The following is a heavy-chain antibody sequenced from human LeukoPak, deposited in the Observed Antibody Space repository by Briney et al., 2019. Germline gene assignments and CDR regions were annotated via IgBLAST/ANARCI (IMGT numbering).Heavy chain of an antibody. J-gene: IGHJ6*02. D-gene: IGHD2-15*01. Sequence: GGSLRLSCAASGFTFDDYAMHWVRQAPGKGLEWVSGISLNSGSIGYADSVKGRFTISRDNAKNSLYLQMNSLRAEDTALYYCAKELGYCSGGSCYDYYYGMDVWGQGTTVTVSS. V-gene: IGHV3-9*01. CDR3: AKELGYCSGGSCYDYYYGMDV. CDR2: ISLNSGSI. CDR1: GFTFDDYA.